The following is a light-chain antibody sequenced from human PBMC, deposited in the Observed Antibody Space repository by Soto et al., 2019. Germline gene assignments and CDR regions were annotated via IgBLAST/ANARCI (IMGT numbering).Light chain of an antibody. J-gene: IGKJ5*01. CDR3: QQRSNWIT. Sequence: EILLTHSPATLSLSPGERATLSCRASQSVSSYLAWYQQKPGQAPRLLIYDASNRATGIPARCSGSGAGTDFTLTISSLEPEDVAIYYCQQRSNWITCGQGTRLEI. CDR2: DAS. V-gene: IGKV3-11*01. CDR1: QSVSSY.